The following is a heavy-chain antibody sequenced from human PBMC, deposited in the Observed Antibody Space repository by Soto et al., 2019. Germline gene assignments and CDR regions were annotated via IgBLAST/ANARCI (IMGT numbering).Heavy chain of an antibody. Sequence: VPLVESGGGVVQPGRSLRLSCAASGFTFSSYGMHWVRQAPGKGLEWVAVISYDGSNKYYADSVKGRFTISRDNSKNTLYLQMNSLRAEDTAVYYCAKARYYYGSGSYPDFDIWGQGTMVTVSS. CDR2: ISYDGSNK. V-gene: IGHV3-30*18. CDR3: AKARYYYGSGSYPDFDI. CDR1: GFTFSSYG. D-gene: IGHD3-10*01. J-gene: IGHJ3*02.